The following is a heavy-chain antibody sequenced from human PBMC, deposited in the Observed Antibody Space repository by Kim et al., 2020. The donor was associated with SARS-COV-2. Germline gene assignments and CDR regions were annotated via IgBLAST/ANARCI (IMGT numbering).Heavy chain of an antibody. CDR3: ARRYCSSTSCFNGMDV. CDR2: INAGNGNT. D-gene: IGHD2-2*01. Sequence: ASVKVSCKASGYTFTSYAMHWVRQAPGQRLEWMGWINAGNGNTKYSQKFQGRVTITRDTSASTAYMELSSLRSEDTAVYYCARRYCSSTSCFNGMDVWGQGTTVTVSS. V-gene: IGHV1-3*01. CDR1: GYTFTSYA. J-gene: IGHJ6*02.